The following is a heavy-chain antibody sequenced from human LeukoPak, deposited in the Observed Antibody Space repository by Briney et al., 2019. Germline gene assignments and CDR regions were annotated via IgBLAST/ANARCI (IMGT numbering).Heavy chain of an antibody. V-gene: IGHV1-18*01. D-gene: IGHD2-2*01. J-gene: IGHJ4*02. Sequence: ASVKVSCKASGYTFTTYGISWVRQAPGQGLEWMGWISAYNGKTNYAQKFQGRVTMTTDTSTSTAFMELRSLRSDDTAIYYCGKAAEGLVGLVVVPTAFPVDFRGQGTQVPGSS. CDR2: ISAYNGKT. CDR1: GYTFTTYG. CDR3: GKAAEGLVGLVVVPTAFPVDF.